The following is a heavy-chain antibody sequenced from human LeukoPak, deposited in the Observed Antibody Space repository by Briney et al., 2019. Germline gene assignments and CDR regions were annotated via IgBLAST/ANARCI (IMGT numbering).Heavy chain of an antibody. J-gene: IGHJ4*02. D-gene: IGHD4-23*01. Sequence: GGSLRLSCAASGFTVSSNYMNWVRQAPGKGLEWVSRIASDGSSTTYADSVKGRFGISRGNAKNTLYLQMNSLRVEDTAVYYCARGRPHGNDYWGQGTLVTVSS. CDR1: GFTVSSNY. V-gene: IGHV3-74*01. CDR3: ARGRPHGNDY. CDR2: IASDGSST.